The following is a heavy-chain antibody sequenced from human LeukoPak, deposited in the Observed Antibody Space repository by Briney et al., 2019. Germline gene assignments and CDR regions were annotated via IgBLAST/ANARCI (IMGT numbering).Heavy chain of an antibody. V-gene: IGHV1-2*02. CDR2: INPNSGGT. J-gene: IGHJ4*02. D-gene: IGHD3-3*01. CDR3: ARDRGYDFWSGYYPHLLDY. Sequence: GASVKVSCKASGYTFTGYYMHWVRQAPGQGLEWMGWINPNSGGTNYAQKFQGRVTMTRDTSISTAYMELSRLRSADTAVYYCARDRGYDFWSGYYPHLLDYWGQGTLVTVSS. CDR1: GYTFTGYY.